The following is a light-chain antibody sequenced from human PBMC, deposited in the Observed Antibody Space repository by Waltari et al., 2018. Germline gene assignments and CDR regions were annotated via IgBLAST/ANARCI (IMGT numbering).Light chain of an antibody. CDR1: QSLSSY. CDR3: QQRYSWPLT. V-gene: IGKV3-11*01. CDR2: DAY. J-gene: IGKJ3*01. Sequence: EIVLTQSPATLSLSPGERATLSCRASQSLSSYLAWYQQKPGQAPRLLIYDAYTRATDIPARFSGSGSGTDFTLTISSLEPEDFAVYYCQQRYSWPLTFGPGTKVEIK.